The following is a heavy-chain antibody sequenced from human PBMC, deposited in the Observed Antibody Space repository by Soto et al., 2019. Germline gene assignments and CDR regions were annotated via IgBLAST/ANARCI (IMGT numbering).Heavy chain of an antibody. D-gene: IGHD1-20*01. CDR1: GFNVGAFA. CDR3: TRETVAGITGLDY. Sequence: EVQLLESGGDWVQPGGSLRLSCAASGFNVGAFAVNWVRQAPGKGLEWVSGISVSDAFIYYADAVRGRFSIYRDASETILSLQMNSLRVDDTDLYYCTRETVAGITGLDYWGPGTLVTVS. V-gene: IGHV3-23*01. CDR2: ISVSDAFI. J-gene: IGHJ4*02.